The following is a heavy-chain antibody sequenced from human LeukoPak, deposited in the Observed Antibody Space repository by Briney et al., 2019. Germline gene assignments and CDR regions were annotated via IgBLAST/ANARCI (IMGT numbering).Heavy chain of an antibody. CDR2: ISYDGSNK. J-gene: IGHJ4*02. Sequence: GGSLRLSCAASGFTFSHFWMSWVRQAPGKGLEWVAVISYDGSNKYYADSVKGRFTISRDNSKNTLYLQMNSLRAEDTAVYHCARDRQQLISARLDYWGQGTLVTVSS. D-gene: IGHD6-13*01. V-gene: IGHV3-30-3*01. CDR3: ARDRQQLISARLDY. CDR1: GFTFSHFW.